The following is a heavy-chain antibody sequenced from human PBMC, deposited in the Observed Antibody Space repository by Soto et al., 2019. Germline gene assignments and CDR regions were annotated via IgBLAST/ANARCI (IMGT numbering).Heavy chain of an antibody. CDR1: GYTFTSYD. D-gene: IGHD3-10*01. CDR3: ARGLAARYYYGSGSTTDY. Sequence: ASVKVSCKASGYTFTSYDINWVRQATGQGLEWMGWMNPNSGNTGYAQKFQGRVTMTRNTSISTAYMELSSLRSEDTAVYYCARGLAARYYYGSGSTTDYWGQGTLVTVSS. CDR2: MNPNSGNT. V-gene: IGHV1-8*01. J-gene: IGHJ4*02.